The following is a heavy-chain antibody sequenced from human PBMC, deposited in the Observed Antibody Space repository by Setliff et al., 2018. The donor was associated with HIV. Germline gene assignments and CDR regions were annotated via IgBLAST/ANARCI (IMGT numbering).Heavy chain of an antibody. CDR2: ISGPGDGT. D-gene: IGHD3-16*01. V-gene: IGHV3-23*01. J-gene: IGHJ6*02. CDR3: AKVGVSVWGSYLDYYAMDV. Sequence: PGGSLRLSCAASGFTFSSYALSWVRQAPGKGLEWVSAISGPGDGTYYADSVKGRFTISRDNSKNTLFLQMNGLRAEDTAVYYCAKVGVSVWGSYLDYYAMDVWGQGTTVTVSS. CDR1: GFTFSSYA.